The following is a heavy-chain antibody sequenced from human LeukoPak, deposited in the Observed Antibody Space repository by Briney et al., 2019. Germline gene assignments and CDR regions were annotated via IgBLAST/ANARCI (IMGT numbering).Heavy chain of an antibody. J-gene: IGHJ2*01. CDR3: ARGVHGDYRWYFDL. D-gene: IGHD4-17*01. CDR1: GYTFTSYY. V-gene: IGHV1-46*01. Sequence: ASVKVSCKASGYTFTSYYMHWVRQAPGQGLEWMGIINPSGGSTSYAQKFQGRVTMTRDTSTSTVYMELSAVTAADTAVYYCARGVHGDYRWYFDLWGRGTLVTVSS. CDR2: INPSGGST.